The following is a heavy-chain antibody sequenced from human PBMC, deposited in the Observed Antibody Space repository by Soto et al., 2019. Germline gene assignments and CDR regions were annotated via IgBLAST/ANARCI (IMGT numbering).Heavy chain of an antibody. CDR3: ARHALYYYDSRGYLDY. CDR1: GGSISSSSYY. V-gene: IGHV4-39*01. Sequence: SETLSLTCTVSGGSISSSSYYWGWIRQPPGKGLEWIGSIYYSGSTYYNPSLKSRVTISVDTSKNQFSLKLSSVTAADTAVYYCARHALYYYDSRGYLDYWGQGTLVTVSS. CDR2: IYYSGST. J-gene: IGHJ4*02. D-gene: IGHD3-22*01.